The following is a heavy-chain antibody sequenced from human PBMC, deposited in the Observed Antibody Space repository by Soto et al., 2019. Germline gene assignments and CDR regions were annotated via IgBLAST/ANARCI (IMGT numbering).Heavy chain of an antibody. J-gene: IGHJ4*02. Sequence: SETLSLTCIVSGGSVTSDEDYWSWIRQSPGKGLEWIGYISNSGSTGYNPSLKTRLSMSVDRSKKQFTLRLTSVTAADTAVYFCATESGSTYGYFDYWGKGTQVTVSS. V-gene: IGHV4-30-4*01. CDR1: GGSVTSDEDY. D-gene: IGHD5-18*01. CDR2: ISNSGST. CDR3: ATESGSTYGYFDY.